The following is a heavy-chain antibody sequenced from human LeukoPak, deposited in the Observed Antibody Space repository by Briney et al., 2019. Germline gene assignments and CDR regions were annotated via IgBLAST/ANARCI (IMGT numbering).Heavy chain of an antibody. CDR1: GFTFSSYA. Sequence: GRSLRLSCAASGFTFSSYAMHWVRQAPGKGLEWVAVISYDGSNKHYADSVKGRFTISRDNSKNTLYLQMNSLRAEDTAVYYCAKDGAGSWFGEATWGQGTLVTVSS. J-gene: IGHJ5*02. CDR2: ISYDGSNK. D-gene: IGHD6-13*01. V-gene: IGHV3-30*04. CDR3: AKDGAGSWFGEAT.